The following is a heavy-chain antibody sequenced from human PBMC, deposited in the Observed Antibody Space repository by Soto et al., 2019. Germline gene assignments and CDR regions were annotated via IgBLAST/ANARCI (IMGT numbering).Heavy chain of an antibody. CDR2: VYGNNDK. D-gene: IGHD3-10*01. V-gene: IGHV2-5*04. J-gene: IGHJ4*02. CDR1: GFSLTTSAVA. Sequence: SGPTLVNPTQTLTLTCTFSGFSLTTSAVAVGWVRQPPGKALEWLAIVYGNNDKYYSPSLMSRLTITKDNPKNQVVLTLTDMDPVDTATYFCIRRFDPYYFDYWGQGTLVTVSS. CDR3: IRRFDPYYFDY.